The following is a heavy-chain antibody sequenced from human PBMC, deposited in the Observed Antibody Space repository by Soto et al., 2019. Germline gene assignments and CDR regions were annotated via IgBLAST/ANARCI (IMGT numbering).Heavy chain of an antibody. CDR3: GRCTSTSCHLGSDY. Sequence: GGALRVSSAASGFTFSRYDLNWVRQAPGKGLEWLALISYDGSTKYYADSGNGRSAISRDCSKHWLFLQMHSLGDADTAVYYCGRCTSTSCHLGSDYWGHRTLLTVSP. V-gene: IGHV3-30*09. CDR1: GFTFSRYD. D-gene: IGHD2-2*01. J-gene: IGHJ4*01. CDR2: ISYDGSTK.